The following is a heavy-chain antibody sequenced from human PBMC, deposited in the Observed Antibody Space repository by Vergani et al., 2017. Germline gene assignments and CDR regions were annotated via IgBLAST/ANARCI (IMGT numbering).Heavy chain of an antibody. V-gene: IGHV1-46*01. Sequence: QVQLVQSGAEVGKPGASVKISCKASGYTFTAYYIHWVRQAPEQGLEWVGVISPDGFSTFYAQKFQGRVTITRDTSTSTVYVEVTSLRSDDTAVYYCARATEADYGDYWGEGTLVTVSS. CDR3: ARATEADYGDY. CDR1: GYTFTAYY. CDR2: ISPDGFST. J-gene: IGHJ4*02. D-gene: IGHD6-25*01.